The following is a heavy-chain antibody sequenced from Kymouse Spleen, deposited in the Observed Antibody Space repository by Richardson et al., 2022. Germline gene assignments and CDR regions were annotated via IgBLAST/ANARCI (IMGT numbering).Heavy chain of an antibody. Sequence: QVQLQQWGAGLLKPSETLSLTCAVYGGSFSGYYWSWIRQPPGKGLEWIGEINHSGSTNYNPSLKSRVTISVDTSKNQFSLKLSSVTAADTAVYYCARYSSFGDYGMDVWGQGTTVTVSS. CDR3: ARYSSFGDYGMDV. CDR1: GGSFSGYY. CDR2: INHSGST. J-gene: IGHJ6*02. D-gene: IGHD6-6*01. V-gene: IGHV4-34*01.